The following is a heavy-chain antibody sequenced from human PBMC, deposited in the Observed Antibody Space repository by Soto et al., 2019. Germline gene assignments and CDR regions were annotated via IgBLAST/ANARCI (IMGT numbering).Heavy chain of an antibody. D-gene: IGHD2-2*01. CDR2: IYWNDDK. CDR1: GFSLSNSGVG. V-gene: IGHV2-5*01. CDR3: ALISALGYCSSTSCISDFDY. J-gene: IGHJ4*02. Sequence: SGPTLVNPTQTLTLTCTFSGFSLSNSGVGVGWIRQPPGKALEWLALIYWNDDKRYSPSLKSRLTITKDTSKNQVVLTMTNMDPVDTATYYCALISALGYCSSTSCISDFDYCGQGTLVTVSS.